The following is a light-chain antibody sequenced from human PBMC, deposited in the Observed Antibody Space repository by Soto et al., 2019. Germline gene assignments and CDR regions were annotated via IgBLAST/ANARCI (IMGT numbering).Light chain of an antibody. CDR3: SSYTSFKTLV. CDR1: SSDVGGYKY. J-gene: IGLJ1*01. CDR2: DVT. V-gene: IGLV2-14*01. Sequence: QSALTQPASVSESPGQSITISCTGSSSDVGGYKYVSWYQQHPGNAPKLLIYDVTNRPSGVYNRFSGSKSGYTASLTISGLQSEDEADYYCSSYTSFKTLVFGTGTKLTVL.